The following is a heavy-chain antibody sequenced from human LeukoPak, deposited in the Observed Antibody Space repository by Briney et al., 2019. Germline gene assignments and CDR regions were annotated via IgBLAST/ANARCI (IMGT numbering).Heavy chain of an antibody. CDR3: VYQVQGVVR. J-gene: IGHJ1*01. CDR1: GFTFSTYV. Sequence: GGSLRLSCSASGFTFSTYVMHWVRQAPGKGLQDVSGISGDGSSSYYADSVKGRFTISRDNSKNTLYVQMTSLRTEDTAVYYCVYQVQGVVRWGEGTLVTVSS. CDR2: ISGDGSSS. D-gene: IGHD2-2*01. V-gene: IGHV3-64*05.